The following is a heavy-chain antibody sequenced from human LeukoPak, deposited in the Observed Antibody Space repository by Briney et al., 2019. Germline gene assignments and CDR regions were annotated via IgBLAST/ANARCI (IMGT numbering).Heavy chain of an antibody. CDR2: ISYDGNNK. J-gene: IGHJ4*02. D-gene: IGHD1-26*01. CDR1: GSTFSLFP. Sequence: PGGSLRLSCSASGSTFSLFPIHWVRQAPGKGLEWVAVISYDGNNKYYGDSVKGRFTISRDNSRDTLYLQMNNLRVEDTAVYYCARDCKGADHATDYWGQGTLVTVSS. V-gene: IGHV3-30-3*01. CDR3: ARDCKGADHATDY.